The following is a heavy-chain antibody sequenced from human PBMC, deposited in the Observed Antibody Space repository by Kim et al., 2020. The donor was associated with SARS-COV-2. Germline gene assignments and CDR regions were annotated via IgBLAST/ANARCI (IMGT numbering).Heavy chain of an antibody. D-gene: IGHD3-22*01. Sequence: GGSLRLSCAASGFTFSSYWMSWVRQAPGKGLEWVANIKQDGSEKYYVDSVKGRFTISRDNAKNSLYLQMNSLRAEDTAVYYCARELVVTPVPPRAVQIYYYGMDVWGQGTTVTVSS. V-gene: IGHV3-7*03. CDR2: IKQDGSEK. J-gene: IGHJ6*02. CDR3: ARELVVTPVPPRAVQIYYYGMDV. CDR1: GFTFSSYW.